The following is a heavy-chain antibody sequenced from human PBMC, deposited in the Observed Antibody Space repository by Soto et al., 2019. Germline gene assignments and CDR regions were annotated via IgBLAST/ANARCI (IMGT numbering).Heavy chain of an antibody. CDR2: INHSGST. V-gene: IGHV4-34*01. D-gene: IGHD1-26*01. CDR3: ARKLGPTVGVRRGWFDP. J-gene: IGHJ5*02. Sequence: QVQLQQWGAGLLKPSETLSLTCAVYGGSFSGYYWSWIRQPPGKGLEWIGEINHSGSTNYNPSLKSRVTISVDTSKNQFSLKLSSVTAADTAVYYCARKLGPTVGVRRGWFDPWGQGTLVTVSS. CDR1: GGSFSGYY.